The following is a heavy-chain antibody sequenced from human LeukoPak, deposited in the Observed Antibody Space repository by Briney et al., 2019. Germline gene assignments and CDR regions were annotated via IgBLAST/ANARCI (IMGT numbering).Heavy chain of an antibody. CDR2: IGGSGGST. J-gene: IGHJ4*02. V-gene: IGHV3-23*01. CDR1: GFTFSSYA. Sequence: GGSLRLSCAASGFTFSSYAMSWVRQAPGKGLEWVSAIGGSGGSTYYADSVKGRFTISRDNSKNTLYLQMNSLRAEDTAVYYCAAPGYSSSWYEDYWGQGALVTVSS. D-gene: IGHD6-13*01. CDR3: AAPGYSSSWYEDY.